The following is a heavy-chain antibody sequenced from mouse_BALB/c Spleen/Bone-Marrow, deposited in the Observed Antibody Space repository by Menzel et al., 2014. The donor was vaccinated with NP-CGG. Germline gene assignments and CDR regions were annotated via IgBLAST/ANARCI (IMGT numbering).Heavy chain of an antibody. J-gene: IGHJ1*01. D-gene: IGHD2-1*01. CDR2: ISSDGGST. CDR3: ARSSTMYWYFDV. CDR1: EYEFPSHD. V-gene: IGHV5-2*01. Sequence: EVKVVESGGGLVQPGESLKLSCESNEYEFPSHDMSWVRKTPEKRLELVAAISSDGGSTYYPDTMERRFIISRDNTKKTLYLQMSSLRSEDTALYYCARSSTMYWYFDVWGAGTTVTVSS.